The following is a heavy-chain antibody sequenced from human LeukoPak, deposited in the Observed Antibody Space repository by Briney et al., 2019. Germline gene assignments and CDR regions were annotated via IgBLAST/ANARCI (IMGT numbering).Heavy chain of an antibody. V-gene: IGHV1-69*06. CDR1: GGTFSSYA. CDR2: IIPIFGTA. D-gene: IGHD5-18*01. CDR3: ARQGYGGGAFDI. J-gene: IGHJ3*02. Sequence: SVKVSCKASGGTFSSYAISWVRQAPGQGPEWMGGIIPIFGTANYAQKFQGRVTITADKSTSTAYMELSSLRSEDTAVYYCARQGYGGGAFDIWGQGTMVTVSS.